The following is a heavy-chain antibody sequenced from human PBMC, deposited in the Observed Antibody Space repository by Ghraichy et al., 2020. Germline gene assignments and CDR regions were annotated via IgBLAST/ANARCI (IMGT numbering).Heavy chain of an antibody. CDR2: ISSSSSYI. CDR1: GFTFSSYS. J-gene: IGHJ6*02. V-gene: IGHV3-21*01. Sequence: GGSLRLSCAASGFTFSSYSMNWVRQAPGKGLEWVSSISSSSSYIYYADSVKGRFTISRDNAKNSLYLQMNSLRAEDTAVYYCARDVLSSIDLDYYYYGMDVWGQGTTVTVSS. D-gene: IGHD2-2*01. CDR3: ARDVLSSIDLDYYYYGMDV.